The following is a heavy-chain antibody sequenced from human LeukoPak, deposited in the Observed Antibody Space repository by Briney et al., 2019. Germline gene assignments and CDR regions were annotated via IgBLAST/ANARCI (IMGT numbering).Heavy chain of an antibody. J-gene: IGHJ6*03. CDR1: GFRFSDYG. CDR3: ARADYYFFMDV. V-gene: IGHV3-30*02. CDR2: IRFDATIK. D-gene: IGHD6-19*01. Sequence: GGSLRLSCAASGFRFSDYGIHWVRQAPGKGLEWVAFIRFDATIKYYTDSVKGRFTISRDNSKNTVYFQMNSLRPEDTAVYCCARADYYFFMDVWGKGTTVTVSS.